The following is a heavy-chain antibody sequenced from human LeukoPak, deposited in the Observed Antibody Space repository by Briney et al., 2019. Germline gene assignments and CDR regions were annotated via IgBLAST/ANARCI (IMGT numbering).Heavy chain of an antibody. Sequence: GGSLRLSCAASGFTFDDYSMNWVRQAPGKGLEWVSYISSSSSTIYYADSVKGRFTISRDNAKNSLYLQMNSLRAEDTAVYYCARDRVSFRSSWYFDYWGQGTLVTVSS. D-gene: IGHD6-13*01. CDR2: ISSSSSTI. V-gene: IGHV3-48*04. CDR1: GFTFDDYS. CDR3: ARDRVSFRSSWYFDY. J-gene: IGHJ4*02.